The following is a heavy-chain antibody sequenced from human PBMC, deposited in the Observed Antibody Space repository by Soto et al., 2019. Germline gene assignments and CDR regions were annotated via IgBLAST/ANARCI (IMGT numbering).Heavy chain of an antibody. Sequence: QVHLVQSGTEVKKPGASVKVSCKASGYRFTNYGISWVRQAPGQGLEWMGWISGYNVNTNYAQKFQGRLTMTTDTTTNTAYMELRSLRSEDTAVYYCARDGRGSSSFRLPLDPWGQGTLVTVSS. CDR2: ISGYNVNT. D-gene: IGHD6-6*01. CDR1: GYRFTNYG. CDR3: ARDGRGSSSFRLPLDP. J-gene: IGHJ5*02. V-gene: IGHV1-18*01.